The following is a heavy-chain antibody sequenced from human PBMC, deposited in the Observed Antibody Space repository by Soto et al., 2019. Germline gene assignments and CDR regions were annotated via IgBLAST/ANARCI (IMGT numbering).Heavy chain of an antibody. CDR2: ISYDGSNK. V-gene: IGHV3-30-3*01. Sequence: QVQLVESGGGVVQPGRSLRLSCAASGFTFSSYAMHWVRQAPVKGLEWVAVISYDGSNKYYAESVKGRFIISRDNSKNTLYLQMNSLGAEETAVYFFARVYNPGFGESHYIMAVWGQGTTVTVSS. J-gene: IGHJ6*02. CDR1: GFTFSSYA. CDR3: ARVYNPGFGESHYIMAV. D-gene: IGHD3-10*01.